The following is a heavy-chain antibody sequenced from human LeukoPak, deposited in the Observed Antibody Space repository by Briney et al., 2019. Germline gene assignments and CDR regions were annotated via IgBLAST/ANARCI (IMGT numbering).Heavy chain of an antibody. CDR2: IYYSGST. J-gene: IGHJ3*02. V-gene: IGHV4-39*07. D-gene: IGHD3-3*01. CDR1: GGSISSSSYS. CDR3: ARANYDFWSGYESPNAFDI. Sequence: SETLSLTCTVSGGSISSSSYSWGWIRQPPGKGLEWIGSIYYSGSTYYNPSLKSRVTISVDTSKNQFSLKLSSVTAADTAVYYCARANYDFWSGYESPNAFDIWGQGTMVTVSS.